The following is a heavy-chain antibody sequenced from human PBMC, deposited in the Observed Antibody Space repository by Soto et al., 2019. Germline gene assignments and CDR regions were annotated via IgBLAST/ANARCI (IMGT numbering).Heavy chain of an antibody. CDR3: ARGYQTFDY. J-gene: IGHJ4*02. D-gene: IGHD2-2*01. CDR2: VYFSGST. Sequence: QVQLQESGPGLVKPSETLSLTCTVSGGSISSYYWNWIRQPPGKGLEWIGYVYFSGSTNYNPSLESRVTMSVDTSKNQVSLKLSSVTAADTAIYYCARGYQTFDYWGQGTLVSVSS. CDR1: GGSISSYY. V-gene: IGHV4-59*08.